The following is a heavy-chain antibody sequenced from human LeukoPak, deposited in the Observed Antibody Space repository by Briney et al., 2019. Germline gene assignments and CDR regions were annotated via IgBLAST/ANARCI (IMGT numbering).Heavy chain of an antibody. V-gene: IGHV3-30-3*01. CDR2: ISYDGNSK. Sequence: PGGSLRLSCAASKFTFSSYAMVWVRQAPGRGLEWVAVISYDGNSKYHAESVKGRFTISRDSSKNTLYLQMNSLRAEDTAVYFCARGEFNSGDLDYWGQGTLVTVSS. CDR3: ARGEFNSGDLDY. D-gene: IGHD3-10*01. CDR1: KFTFSSYA. J-gene: IGHJ4*02.